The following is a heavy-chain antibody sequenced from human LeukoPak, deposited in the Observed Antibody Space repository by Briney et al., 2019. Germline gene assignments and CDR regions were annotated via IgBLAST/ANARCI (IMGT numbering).Heavy chain of an antibody. Sequence: GGSLRLSCAASGFTFSSYAMSWVRQAPGKGLEWVSAISGSGGSTYYADSVKGRFTISRDNSKNTLYLQMNSLRAEDTAVYYCAKDPDGSGSYYNGDYWGQGTLVTVSS. D-gene: IGHD3-10*01. CDR2: ISGSGGST. J-gene: IGHJ4*02. V-gene: IGHV3-23*01. CDR3: AKDPDGSGSYYNGDY. CDR1: GFTFSSYA.